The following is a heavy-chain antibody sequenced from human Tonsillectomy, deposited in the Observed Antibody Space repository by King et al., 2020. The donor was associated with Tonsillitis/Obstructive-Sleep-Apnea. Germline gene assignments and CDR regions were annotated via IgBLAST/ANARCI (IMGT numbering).Heavy chain of an antibody. CDR2: ISGTDGGT. D-gene: IGHD3-3*01. CDR3: AKDHYDFWSGYYTGDNY. J-gene: IGHJ4*02. V-gene: IGHV3-23*04. Sequence: VQLVDSGGGLVQPGGSLRLSCAASGFTFSSYAMSWVRQAPGKGLEWVSAISGTDGGTYYADSVKGRFTISRENSKNTLYLQMNSLRAEDTAIYYCAKDHYDFWSGYYTGDNYWGQGTLVTVSS. CDR1: GFTFSSYA.